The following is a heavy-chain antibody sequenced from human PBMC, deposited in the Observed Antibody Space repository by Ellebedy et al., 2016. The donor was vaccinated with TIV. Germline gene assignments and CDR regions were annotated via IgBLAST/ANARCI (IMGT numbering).Heavy chain of an antibody. D-gene: IGHD2-2*01. J-gene: IGHJ5*02. V-gene: IGHV5-51*01. CDR1: GYSFTSYW. CDR3: ARFSAAQLSYNWFDP. CDR2: IYPGDSDT. Sequence: GESLKISXKGSGYSFTSYWIGWVRQMPGKGLEWMGIIYPGDSDTRYSPSFQGQVTISADKSISTAYLQWSSLRASDTAMYYCARFSAAQLSYNWFDPWGQGTLVTVSS.